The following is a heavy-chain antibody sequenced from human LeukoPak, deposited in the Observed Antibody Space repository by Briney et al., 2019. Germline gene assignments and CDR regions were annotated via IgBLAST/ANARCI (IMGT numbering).Heavy chain of an antibody. J-gene: IGHJ4*02. CDR3: ARADIAAAGIFDY. CDR2: ISSSSSTI. V-gene: IGHV3-48*01. Sequence: GGSLRLSCAASGFTFSSYSMSWVRQAPGKGLEWVSYISSSSSTIYYADSVKGRFTISRDSAKNSLYLQMNSLRAEDTAVYYCARADIAAAGIFDYWGQGTLVTVSS. D-gene: IGHD6-13*01. CDR1: GFTFSSYS.